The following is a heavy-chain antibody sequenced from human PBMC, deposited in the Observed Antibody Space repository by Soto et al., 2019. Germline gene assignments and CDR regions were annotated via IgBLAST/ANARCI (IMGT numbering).Heavy chain of an antibody. CDR2: INHSGST. CDR3: ARLPTAAGTRKDAFDI. CDR1: GGSFSGYY. Sequence: QVQLQQWGAGLLKPSETLSLTCAVYGGSFSGYYWSWIRQPPGKGLEWIGEINHSGSTNYNPSLKSRVTISVDTSKHQFSLKLSSVTAADTAVYYCARLPTAAGTRKDAFDIWGQGTMVTVSS. D-gene: IGHD6-13*01. J-gene: IGHJ3*02. V-gene: IGHV4-34*01.